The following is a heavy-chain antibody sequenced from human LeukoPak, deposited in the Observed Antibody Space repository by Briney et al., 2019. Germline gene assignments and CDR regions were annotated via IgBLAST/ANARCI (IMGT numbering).Heavy chain of an antibody. J-gene: IGHJ5*02. D-gene: IGHD3-3*01. Sequence: QPGGSLRLSCLASGFSFNRFAMHWVRQAPGKGLEWLAVISYDGATTYYANSVKGRFIISRDNSKDTVFVQMSSLRAEDTAVYYCVREVSAWPKNWFDPWGQGTLVTVSS. CDR3: VREVSAWPKNWFDP. V-gene: IGHV3-30*04. CDR1: GFSFNRFA. CDR2: ISYDGATT.